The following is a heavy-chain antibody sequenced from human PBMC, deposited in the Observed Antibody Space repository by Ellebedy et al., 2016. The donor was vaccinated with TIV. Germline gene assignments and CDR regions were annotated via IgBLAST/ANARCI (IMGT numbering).Heavy chain of an antibody. D-gene: IGHD6-6*01. Sequence: GGSLRLXCAASGFTFSSYSMNWVRQAPGKGLEWVSSISSSSSYIYYADSVKGRFTISRDNAKNSLYLQMSSLRAEDTAVYYCARDPPIYSSSSEVDYYYYMDVWGKGTTVTVSS. V-gene: IGHV3-21*01. CDR1: GFTFSSYS. CDR3: ARDPPIYSSSSEVDYYYYMDV. CDR2: ISSSSSYI. J-gene: IGHJ6*03.